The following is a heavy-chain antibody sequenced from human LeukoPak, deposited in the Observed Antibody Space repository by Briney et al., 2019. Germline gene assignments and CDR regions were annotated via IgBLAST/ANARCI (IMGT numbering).Heavy chain of an antibody. Sequence: GGSLRLSCAASGFTFSSYGMHWVRQAPGKGLEWVAVIWYDGSNKNYADSVKGRFTISRDNSKNTLYLQMNSLRAEDTAVYYCARGDLIAAAGTYYYYGMDVWGQGTTVTVSS. J-gene: IGHJ6*02. CDR3: ARGDLIAAAGTYYYYGMDV. D-gene: IGHD6-13*01. V-gene: IGHV3-33*01. CDR1: GFTFSSYG. CDR2: IWYDGSNK.